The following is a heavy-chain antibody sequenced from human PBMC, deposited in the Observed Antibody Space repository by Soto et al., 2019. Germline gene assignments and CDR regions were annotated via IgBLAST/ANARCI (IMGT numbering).Heavy chain of an antibody. CDR3: ARGIAVAGINWFDP. CDR1: GYTFTSYD. D-gene: IGHD6-19*01. Sequence: GASVKVSCKASGYTFTSYDINWVRQATGQGLEWMGWMNPNSGNTGYAQKFQGRVTMTRNTSISTAYMELSSLRSEDTAVYYCARGIAVAGINWFDPWGQGTLVTVSS. V-gene: IGHV1-8*01. CDR2: MNPNSGNT. J-gene: IGHJ5*02.